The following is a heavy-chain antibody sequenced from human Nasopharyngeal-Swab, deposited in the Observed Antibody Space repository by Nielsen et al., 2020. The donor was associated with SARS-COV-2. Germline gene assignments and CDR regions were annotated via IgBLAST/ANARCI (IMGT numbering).Heavy chain of an antibody. J-gene: IGHJ6*03. Sequence: ASVKVSCKVSGYTLTELSMHWVRQAPGKGLEWMGGFDPEDGETIYAQKFQGRVTMTEDTSTDTAYMELSSLRSEDTAVYYSATGSVALGYYYYYMDVWGKGTTVTVSS. CDR1: GYTLTELS. CDR2: FDPEDGET. CDR3: ATGSVALGYYYYYMDV. V-gene: IGHV1-24*01. D-gene: IGHD3-16*01.